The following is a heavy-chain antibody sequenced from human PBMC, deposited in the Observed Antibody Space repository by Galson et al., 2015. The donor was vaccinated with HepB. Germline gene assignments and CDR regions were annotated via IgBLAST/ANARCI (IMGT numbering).Heavy chain of an antibody. V-gene: IGHV1-2*02. J-gene: IGHJ5*02. CDR1: GYTFTGYY. CDR3: ARGSIAAAGTKKNWFDP. CDR2: INPNSGGT. D-gene: IGHD6-13*01. Sequence: SVKVSCKASGYTFTGYYMHWVRQAPGQGLEWMGWINPNSGGTNYAQKFQGRVTMTRDTSISTAYMELSRLRSDDTAVYYCARGSIAAAGTKKNWFDPWGQGTLVTVSS.